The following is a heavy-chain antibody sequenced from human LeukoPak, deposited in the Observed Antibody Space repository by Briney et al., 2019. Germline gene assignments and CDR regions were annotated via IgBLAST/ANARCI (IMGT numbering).Heavy chain of an antibody. V-gene: IGHV3-11*03. CDR3: ANERHCSGGSCYGVFDY. CDR1: GFTFSDYY. D-gene: IGHD2-15*01. CDR2: ISSSSAYT. J-gene: IGHJ4*02. Sequence: GGSLRLSCAASGFTFSDYYMSWIRQAPGKGLEWVSYISSSSAYTNYADSVKGRFTISRDNAKNSLSLQMNGLRAEDTAVYYCANERHCSGGSCYGVFDYWGQGTLVTVSS.